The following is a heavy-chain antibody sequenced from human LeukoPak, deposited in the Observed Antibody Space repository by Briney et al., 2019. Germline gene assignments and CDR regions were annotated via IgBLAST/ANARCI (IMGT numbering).Heavy chain of an antibody. Sequence: GGSLRLSCAASGFTFNNAWMSWVRQAPGKGLEWVSIIYSGGNTYYADSVKGRFTISRNNSKNTLYLQMNRLRPEDTAVYYCARGTVTAPDYWGQGTLVTVSS. CDR2: IYSGGNT. J-gene: IGHJ4*02. CDR1: GFTFNNAW. V-gene: IGHV3-53*01. CDR3: ARGTVTAPDY. D-gene: IGHD2-21*02.